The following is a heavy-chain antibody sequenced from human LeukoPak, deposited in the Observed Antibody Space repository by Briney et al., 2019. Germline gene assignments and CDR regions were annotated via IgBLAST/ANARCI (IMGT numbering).Heavy chain of an antibody. D-gene: IGHD4-17*01. V-gene: IGHV4-4*02. CDR3: ARQWCDSGDNPRYFRL. CDR2: IYHSGST. Sequence: KPSETLSLTCAVSGGSISSSNWWSWVRQPPGKGLEWIGEIYHSGSTNYNPSLKSRVTISVDKSKNQFSLRLSSVTAADTAVYYCARQWCDSGDNPRYFRLWGQGTLVTVSS. CDR1: GGSISSSNW. J-gene: IGHJ4*02.